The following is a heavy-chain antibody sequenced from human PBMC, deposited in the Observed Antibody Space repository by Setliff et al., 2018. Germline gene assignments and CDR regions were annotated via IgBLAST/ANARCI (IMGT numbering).Heavy chain of an antibody. D-gene: IGHD3-22*01. CDR2: INYSGNT. Sequence: PSETLSLTCTVSGVSINNYYWSWIRQPPGKGLEWIGYINYSGNTNYNPSLRSRVTISVDTSNNQFSLKLTSVTAADTAVYFCARIPFYYDSSGYYYDLNWYFDLWGRGALVTVSS. V-gene: IGHV4-59*08. CDR3: ARIPFYYDSSGYYYDLNWYFDL. J-gene: IGHJ2*01. CDR1: GVSINNYY.